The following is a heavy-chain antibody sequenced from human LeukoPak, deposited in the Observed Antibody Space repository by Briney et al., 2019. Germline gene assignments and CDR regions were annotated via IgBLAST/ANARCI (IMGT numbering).Heavy chain of an antibody. CDR2: IYSGGST. Sequence: PGGSLRLSCAASGFTVSSNYMSWVRQAPGKGLEWVSVIYSGGSTYYAGSVKGRFTISRDNSKNTLYLQMNSPRAEDTAVYYCAIYDSSGYYNYWGQGTLVTVSS. J-gene: IGHJ4*02. CDR3: AIYDSSGYYNY. V-gene: IGHV3-53*01. D-gene: IGHD3-22*01. CDR1: GFTVSSNY.